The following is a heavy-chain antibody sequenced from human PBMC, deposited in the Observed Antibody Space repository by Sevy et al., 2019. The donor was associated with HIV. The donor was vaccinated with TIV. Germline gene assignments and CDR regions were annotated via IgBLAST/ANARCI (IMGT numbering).Heavy chain of an antibody. Sequence: GGSLRLSCAASGFTFSSYWINWVRQAPGEGLEWVANINQGGNQKHYMDSVKGRFTISRDNAANAVYLQMNSLRVEDTAVYYCASGPSGAAAGRFDSWGQGTLVTVSS. CDR1: GFTFSSYW. CDR2: INQGGNQK. V-gene: IGHV3-7*01. CDR3: ASGPSGAAAGRFDS. D-gene: IGHD6-13*01. J-gene: IGHJ4*02.